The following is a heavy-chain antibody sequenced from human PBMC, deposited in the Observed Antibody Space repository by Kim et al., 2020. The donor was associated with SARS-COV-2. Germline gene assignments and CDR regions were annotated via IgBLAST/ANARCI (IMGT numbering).Heavy chain of an antibody. D-gene: IGHD3-3*01. J-gene: IGHJ4*02. V-gene: IGHV1-69*01. CDR3: AREGGTIFGVVHTRPFDY. Sequence: QGRVTITADESTSTAYMELSSLRSEDTAVYYCAREGGTIFGVVHTRPFDYWGQGTLVTVSS.